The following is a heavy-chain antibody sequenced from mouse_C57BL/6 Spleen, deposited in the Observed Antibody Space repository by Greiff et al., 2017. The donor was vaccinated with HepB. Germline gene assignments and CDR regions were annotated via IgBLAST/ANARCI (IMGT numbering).Heavy chain of an antibody. CDR1: GYAFSSYW. V-gene: IGHV1-80*01. CDR2: IYPGDGDT. CDR3: ARGDFMNYAMDY. J-gene: IGHJ4*01. D-gene: IGHD1-1*01. Sequence: VQLQQSGAELVKPGASVKISCKASGYAFSSYWMNWVKQRPGKGLEWIGQIYPGDGDTNYNGKFKGKATLTADKSSSTAYMQLSSLTSEDSAVYFWARGDFMNYAMDYWVKEPQSPSPQ.